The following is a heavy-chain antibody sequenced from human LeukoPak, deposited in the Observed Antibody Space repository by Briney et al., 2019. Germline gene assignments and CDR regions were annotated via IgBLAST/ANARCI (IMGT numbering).Heavy chain of an antibody. CDR2: IYSGGST. CDR1: GFTVSSNY. Sequence: PGGSLRLSCAASGFTVSSNYMSWVRQAPGKGLEWVSVIYSGGSTYYADSVKGRFTISRDNSKNTLYLQMNSLRAEDTAVYYCASDCSGGSCYSVAFDIWGQGTMVTVSS. CDR3: ASDCSGGSCYSVAFDI. J-gene: IGHJ3*02. V-gene: IGHV3-66*01. D-gene: IGHD2-15*01.